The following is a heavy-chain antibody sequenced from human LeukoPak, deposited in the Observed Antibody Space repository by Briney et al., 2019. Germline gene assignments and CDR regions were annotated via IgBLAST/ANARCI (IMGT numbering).Heavy chain of an antibody. CDR2: IWYDGSNK. CDR1: GFTFSSYG. J-gene: IGHJ4*02. CDR3: ARGNQYYDFWSGFNTLTTFDY. D-gene: IGHD3-3*01. Sequence: GGSLRRSCAASGFTFSSYGMHWVRQAPGKGLEWVAVIWYDGSNKYYADSVKGRFTISRDNSKNTLYLQMNSLRAEDTAVYYCARGNQYYDFWSGFNTLTTFDYWGQGTLVTVSS. V-gene: IGHV3-33*01.